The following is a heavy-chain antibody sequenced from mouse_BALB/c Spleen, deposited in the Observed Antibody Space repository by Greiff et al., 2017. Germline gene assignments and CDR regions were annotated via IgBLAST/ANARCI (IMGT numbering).Heavy chain of an antibody. Sequence: EVQLHQSGPELVKPGASVKISCKASGYTFTDYTMYWVQQSHGKSLEWIGDINPNNGGTIYNQKFKGKATLTVDKSSSTAYMELRSLTSEDTAVYYCARSPIYYDYGGFADWGEGTLVTVSA. J-gene: IGHJ3*01. V-gene: IGHV1-18*01. D-gene: IGHD2-4*01. CDR2: INPNNGGT. CDR1: GYTFTDYT. CDR3: ARSPIYYDYGGFAD.